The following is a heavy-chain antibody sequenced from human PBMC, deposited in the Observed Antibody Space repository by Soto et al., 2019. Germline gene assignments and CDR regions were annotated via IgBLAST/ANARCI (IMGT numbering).Heavy chain of an antibody. J-gene: IGHJ4*02. Sequence: QVQLVESGGGVVQPGRSLRLSCAASGFTFSSYAMHWVRQAPGKGLEWVAVISYDGSNKYYADSVKGRFTISRDKSKNTLYLQMNSLSAEDTAVYYCASLGYFDYWGQGTLVTVSS. CDR2: ISYDGSNK. D-gene: IGHD7-27*01. CDR3: ASLGYFDY. CDR1: GFTFSSYA. V-gene: IGHV3-30-3*01.